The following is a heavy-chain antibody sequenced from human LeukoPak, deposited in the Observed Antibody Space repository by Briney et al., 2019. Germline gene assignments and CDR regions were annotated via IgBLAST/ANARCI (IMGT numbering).Heavy chain of an antibody. Sequence: SETLSLTCTVSGGSISSYYWSWIRQPPGKGLEWIGYIYYSGSTNYNPSLKSRVTISVDTSKNQFSLKLSSVTAADTAVYYCARHYGSGSYYHPGFDYWGQGTLVTVSS. CDR1: GGSISSYY. V-gene: IGHV4-59*08. D-gene: IGHD3-10*01. CDR2: IYYSGST. J-gene: IGHJ4*02. CDR3: ARHYGSGSYYHPGFDY.